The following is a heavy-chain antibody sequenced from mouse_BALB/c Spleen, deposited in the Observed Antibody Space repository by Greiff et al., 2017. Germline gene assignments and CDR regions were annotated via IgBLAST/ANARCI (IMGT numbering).Heavy chain of an antibody. CDR1: GFTFSDYY. Sequence: EVQLQESGGGLVKPGGSLKLSCAASGFTFSDYYMYWVRQTPEKRLEWVATISDGGSYTYYPDSVKGRFTISRDNAKNNLYLQMSSLKSEDTAMYYCARDSMITTRAWFAYWGQGTLVTVSA. J-gene: IGHJ3*01. V-gene: IGHV5-4*02. CDR2: ISDGGSYT. D-gene: IGHD2-4*01. CDR3: ARDSMITTRAWFAY.